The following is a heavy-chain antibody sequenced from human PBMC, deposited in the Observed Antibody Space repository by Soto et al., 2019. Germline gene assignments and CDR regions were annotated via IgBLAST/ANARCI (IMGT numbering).Heavy chain of an antibody. Sequence: ASVKVSCKASGGTFSSYAISWVRQAPGQGLEWMGGIIPIFGTANYAQKFQGRVTITADESTSTAYMELSSLRSEDTAVYYCARADCSSTSGNGRYYYYYGMDVWGKGTTVTVSS. D-gene: IGHD2-2*01. CDR2: IIPIFGTA. V-gene: IGHV1-69*13. J-gene: IGHJ6*04. CDR1: GGTFSSYA. CDR3: ARADCSSTSGNGRYYYYYGMDV.